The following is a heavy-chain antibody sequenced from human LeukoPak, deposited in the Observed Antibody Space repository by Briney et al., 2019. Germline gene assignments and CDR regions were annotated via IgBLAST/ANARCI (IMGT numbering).Heavy chain of an antibody. CDR3: ARGPRYCSSTSCYVGEGDNWFDP. CDR2: IIPILGIA. CDR1: GGTFSSYA. D-gene: IGHD2-2*01. V-gene: IGHV1-69*04. Sequence: SVKVSCKASGGTFSSYAISWVRQAPGQGLEWMGRIIPILGIADYAQKFQGRVTITADKSTSTAYMELSSLRSEDTAVYYCARGPRYCSSTSCYVGEGDNWFDPWGQGTLVTVSS. J-gene: IGHJ5*02.